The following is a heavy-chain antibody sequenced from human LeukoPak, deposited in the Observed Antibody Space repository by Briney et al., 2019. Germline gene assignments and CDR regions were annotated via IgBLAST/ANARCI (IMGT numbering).Heavy chain of an antibody. CDR1: GFTFSTYA. V-gene: IGHV3-30-3*01. D-gene: IGHD5-12*01. CDR3: ARAPSSMYNSGPDY. J-gene: IGHJ4*02. CDR2: ISSDGTNK. Sequence: SGGSLRLSCAASGFTFSTYAVHWVRQAPGKGLEGVALISSDGTNKYYADSVKGRFTISRDNSKDTLFLQMDSLRVEDTALYYCARAPSSMYNSGPDYWGQGTLVTVSS.